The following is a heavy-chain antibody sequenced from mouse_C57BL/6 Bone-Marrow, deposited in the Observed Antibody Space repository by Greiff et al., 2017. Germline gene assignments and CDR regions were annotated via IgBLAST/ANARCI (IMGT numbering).Heavy chain of an antibody. Sequence: VQLQQSVAELVRPGASVKLSCTASGFNFKNTYMHWVKQRPEQGLEWIGRIDPANGNTKYAPKFQGKATITADTSSNTAYLQLSSLTSEATAIYYCGITPWFAYWGQGTLVTVSA. J-gene: IGHJ3*01. CDR3: GITPWFAY. CDR2: IDPANGNT. D-gene: IGHD1-1*01. CDR1: GFNFKNTY. V-gene: IGHV14-3*01.